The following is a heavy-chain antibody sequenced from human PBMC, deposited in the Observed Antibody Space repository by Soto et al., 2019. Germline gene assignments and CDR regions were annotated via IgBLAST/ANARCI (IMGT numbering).Heavy chain of an antibody. D-gene: IGHD5-12*01. CDR1: GFTFSSYW. CDR2: INTDGSST. Sequence: EVQLVESGGGLVQPGGSLRLSCAASGFTFSSYWMHWVRHAPGKGLVWVSRINTDGSSTTYADSVKGRFTISRDNAKNTLYLQMNSMRAEDTAVYYCVRDRGYSGYDNWCQGTLVTVSS. V-gene: IGHV3-74*01. CDR3: VRDRGYSGYDN. J-gene: IGHJ4*02.